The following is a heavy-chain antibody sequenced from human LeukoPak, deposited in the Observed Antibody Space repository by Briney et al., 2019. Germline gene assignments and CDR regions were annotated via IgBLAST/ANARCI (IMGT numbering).Heavy chain of an antibody. J-gene: IGHJ6*03. CDR2: IYTSGST. D-gene: IGHD2-8*01. V-gene: IGHV4-4*07. CDR1: GGSISSYY. Sequence: SETLSLTCTVSGGSISSYYWSWIRQPAGKGLEWIGRIYTSGSTNYNPSLKSRVTMSVDTSKNQFSLKLSSVTAADTAVYYCARASRPMAGYYYYYMDVWGKGTTVTVSS. CDR3: ARASRPMAGYYYYYMDV.